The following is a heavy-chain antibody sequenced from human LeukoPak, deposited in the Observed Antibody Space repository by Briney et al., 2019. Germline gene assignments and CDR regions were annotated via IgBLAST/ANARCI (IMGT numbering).Heavy chain of an antibody. J-gene: IGHJ5*02. V-gene: IGHV4-39*01. D-gene: IGHD3-10*02. CDR2: IYKDGGT. Sequence: SETLSLTCTVSGGSIRSSTDYWGWIRQPPEKGLAWIGTIYKDGGTYYNSSLKSRLTISVDTSKNQFSLRLTSVTAADTAVYYCARLCVPGWFDPWGQGTLVIVSS. CDR1: GGSIRSSTDY. CDR3: ARLCVPGWFDP.